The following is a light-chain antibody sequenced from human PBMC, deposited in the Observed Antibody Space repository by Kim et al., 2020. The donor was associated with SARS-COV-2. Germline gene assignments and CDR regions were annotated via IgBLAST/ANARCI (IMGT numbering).Light chain of an antibody. J-gene: IGKJ2*01. CDR2: DAS. CDR1: QSISSF. V-gene: IGKV3-11*01. Sequence: EIVLTQSPATLSLSPGERATLSCRASQSISSFLAWYQQKPGQAPRLLIYDASSRATGIPPRFSGSGSGTDFTLTISSLEPEDFAVYYCQRRSNWPPYTFGQGTKREI. CDR3: QRRSNWPPYT.